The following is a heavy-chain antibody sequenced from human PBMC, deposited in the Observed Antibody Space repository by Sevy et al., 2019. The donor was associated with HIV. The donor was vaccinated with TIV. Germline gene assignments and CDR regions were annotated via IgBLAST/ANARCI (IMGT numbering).Heavy chain of an antibody. CDR2: ISSSGNYI. Sequence: GGSLRLSCAASGFTFNTYTMNWVRQAPGEGLEWVSSISSSGNYIYYADSVKGRVTISRDNGKNSLLLQMNNLRAEDTAVYYCARPYGSGSWEAFDIWGQGTMVTVSS. CDR1: GFTFNTYT. J-gene: IGHJ3*02. D-gene: IGHD3-10*01. CDR3: ARPYGSGSWEAFDI. V-gene: IGHV3-21*01.